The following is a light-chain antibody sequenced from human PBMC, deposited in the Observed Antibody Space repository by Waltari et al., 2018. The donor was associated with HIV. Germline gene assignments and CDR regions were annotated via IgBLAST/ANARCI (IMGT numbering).Light chain of an antibody. CDR2: DVT. V-gene: IGLV2-11*01. CDR1: SSDVGGYNY. CDR3: CSYAGRYTYV. Sequence: QSALTQPRPVSGSPGQPVTISCTGTSSDVGGYNYVSWYQHHPGKAPKFMIYDVTKRPSGVPDRFSGSKSGNTASLTISGLQAEDEADYYCCSYAGRYTYVFGTGTKVTVL. J-gene: IGLJ1*01.